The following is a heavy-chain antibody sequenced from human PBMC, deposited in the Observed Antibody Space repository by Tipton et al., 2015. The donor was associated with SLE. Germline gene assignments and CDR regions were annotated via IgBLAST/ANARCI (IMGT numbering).Heavy chain of an antibody. CDR3: ARVGFSIAAAGTSFDY. CDR2: IYYSGST. Sequence: TLSLTCTVSGGSISSSSYYWGWIRQPPGKGLEWIGSIYYSGSTYYNPSLKSRVTISVDTSKNQFSLKLSSVTAADTAVYYCARVGFSIAAAGTSFDYWGQGTLVTVSS. D-gene: IGHD6-13*01. V-gene: IGHV4-39*07. CDR1: GGSISSSSYY. J-gene: IGHJ4*02.